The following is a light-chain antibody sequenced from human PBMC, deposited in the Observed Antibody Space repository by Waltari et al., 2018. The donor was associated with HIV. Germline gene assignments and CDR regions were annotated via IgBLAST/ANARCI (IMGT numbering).Light chain of an antibody. Sequence: QSVLTQPPSASGTPGQRVTISCSGSSSNIGSNTVNWYQQLPGMAPKLLIHSNNHRPSGVPDRFSGSKSGTSASLAISGLQSEDEADYYCAAWDDSLNAWVFGGGTKLTVL. CDR2: SNN. CDR1: SSNIGSNT. V-gene: IGLV1-44*01. CDR3: AAWDDSLNAWV. J-gene: IGLJ3*02.